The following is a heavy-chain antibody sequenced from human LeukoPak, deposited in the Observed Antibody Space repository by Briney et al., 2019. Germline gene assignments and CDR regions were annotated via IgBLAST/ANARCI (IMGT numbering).Heavy chain of an antibody. CDR2: ISGSGGST. CDR3: AKDPVWGSYRYTGGYFDY. Sequence: PGGSLRLSCAASGFTFSSYAMSWVRQAPGKGLEGVSAISGSGGSTYYADSVKGRFTISRDNSKNTLYLQMNSLRAEDTAVYYCAKDPVWGSYRYTGGYFDYWGQGTLVTVSS. J-gene: IGHJ4*02. CDR1: GFTFSSYA. V-gene: IGHV3-23*01. D-gene: IGHD3-16*02.